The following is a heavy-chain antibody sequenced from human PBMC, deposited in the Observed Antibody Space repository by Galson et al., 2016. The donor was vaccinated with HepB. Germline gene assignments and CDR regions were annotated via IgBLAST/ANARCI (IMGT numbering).Heavy chain of an antibody. CDR3: ERDYSSSSRYNYFDY. CDR1: GFTVSSNY. CDR2: IYSGGST. J-gene: IGHJ4*02. D-gene: IGHD6-6*01. V-gene: IGHV3-53*01. Sequence: SLRLSCAASGFTVSSNYMSWVRQAPGKGLEWVSVIYSGGSTYYADSVKGRFTISRDNSKNTLYLQMNSLRAEDTAVYYCERDYSSSSRYNYFDYWGQGTLVTVSS.